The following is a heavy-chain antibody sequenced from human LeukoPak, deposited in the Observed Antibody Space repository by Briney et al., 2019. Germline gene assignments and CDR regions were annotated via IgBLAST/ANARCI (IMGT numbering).Heavy chain of an antibody. CDR1: DGSISNYY. Sequence: SETLSLTCSVSDGSISNYYWSWIRQPAGKGLEWIGGIYPSGSTNYKPSLKSRVTMSIDKSKNQFSLKLSSVTAVDTAVYYCAREREGIVIVPPARGAFDIWGQGTMVTVSS. J-gene: IGHJ3*02. CDR2: IYPSGST. D-gene: IGHD2-2*01. V-gene: IGHV4-4*07. CDR3: AREREGIVIVPPARGAFDI.